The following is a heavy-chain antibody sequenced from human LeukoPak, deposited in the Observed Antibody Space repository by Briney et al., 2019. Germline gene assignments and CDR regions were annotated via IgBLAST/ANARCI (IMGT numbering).Heavy chain of an antibody. V-gene: IGHV3-23*01. D-gene: IGHD3-22*01. CDR3: AKVDHYDSSGRRPFDY. J-gene: IGHJ4*02. CDR1: GFTFSSYA. CDR2: ISGSGGST. Sequence: GGSLRLSCAASGFTFSSYAMSWVRQAPGKGLEWVSAISGSGGSTYYADSVKGRFTISRDNSKNTLYLQMNSLRAEDTAVYYCAKVDHYDSSGRRPFDYWGQGTLVTVSS.